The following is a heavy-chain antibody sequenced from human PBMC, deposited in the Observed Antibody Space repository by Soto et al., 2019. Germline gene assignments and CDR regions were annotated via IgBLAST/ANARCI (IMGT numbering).Heavy chain of an antibody. V-gene: IGHV4-34*01. CDR2: INHSGST. D-gene: IGHD3-22*01. Sequence: SETLSLTCAVYGGSFSGYYWSWIRQPPGKGLEWIGEINHSGSTNYNPSLKSRVTISVDTSKNQFSLKLSSVTAADTAVYYCAMGDYYDSSGYYVTWGQGTLVTVSS. J-gene: IGHJ5*02. CDR3: AMGDYYDSSGYYVT. CDR1: GGSFSGYY.